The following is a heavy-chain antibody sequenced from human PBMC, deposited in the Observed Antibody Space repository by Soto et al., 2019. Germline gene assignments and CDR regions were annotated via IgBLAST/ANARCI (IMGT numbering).Heavy chain of an antibody. CDR3: ARRYCSSASCPRNYYGMDV. CDR2: IDPIDSYT. J-gene: IGHJ6*02. CDR1: GYSFASYW. V-gene: IGHV5-10-1*01. Sequence: GESLKISCQGSGYSFASYWISWVRQMPGKGLEWMGRIDPIDSYTNYSPSFQGHVTISADKSISTAYLQWSSLKASDTAMYYCARRYCSSASCPRNYYGMDVWGQGTTVTVSS. D-gene: IGHD2-2*01.